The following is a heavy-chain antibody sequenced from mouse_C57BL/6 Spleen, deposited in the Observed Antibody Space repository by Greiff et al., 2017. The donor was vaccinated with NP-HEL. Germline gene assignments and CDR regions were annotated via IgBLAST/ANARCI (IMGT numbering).Heavy chain of an antibody. Sequence: EVQLVESGPGLVKPSQSLSLTCSVTGYSITSGYYWNWIRQFPGNKLEWMGYISYDGSNNYNPSLKNRISITRDTSKNQFFLKLNSVTTEDTATYYCARGGLSMDYWGQGTSVTVSS. CDR2: ISYDGSN. J-gene: IGHJ4*01. V-gene: IGHV3-6*01. CDR1: GYSITSGYY. CDR3: ARGGLSMDY. D-gene: IGHD3-1*01.